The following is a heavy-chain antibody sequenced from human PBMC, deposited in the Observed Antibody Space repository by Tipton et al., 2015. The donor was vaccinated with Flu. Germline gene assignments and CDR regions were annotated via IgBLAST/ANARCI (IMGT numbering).Heavy chain of an antibody. J-gene: IGHJ4*02. Sequence: SLRLSCAASGFTFSSYAMSWVRQAPGKGLEWVSAISGSGGSTYYADSVKGRFTISRDNSKNTLYLQMNSLRAEDTAVYYCAKDWSHGSGSYVDVYFDYWGQGNLVTVSS. CDR2: ISGSGGST. V-gene: IGHV3-23*01. D-gene: IGHD3-10*01. CDR3: AKDWSHGSGSYVDVYFDY. CDR1: GFTFSSYA.